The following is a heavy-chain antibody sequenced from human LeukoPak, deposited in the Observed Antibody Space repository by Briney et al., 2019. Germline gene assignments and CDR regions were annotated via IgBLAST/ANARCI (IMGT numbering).Heavy chain of an antibody. CDR1: GFTFSSYA. V-gene: IGHV4-39*01. J-gene: IGHJ4*02. Sequence: GSLRLSCAASGFTFSSYAMSWVRQPPGKGPEWIGSIYYSGSTYYNPSLKSRVTISVDTSKNQFSLKLRSVTAADTAVYYCARHFGTWGQGTLVTVSS. D-gene: IGHD3/OR15-3a*01. CDR3: ARHFGT. CDR2: IYYSGST.